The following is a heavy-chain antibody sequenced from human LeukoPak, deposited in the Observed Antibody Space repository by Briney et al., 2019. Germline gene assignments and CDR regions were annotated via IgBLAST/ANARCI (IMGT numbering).Heavy chain of an antibody. CDR1: GGTFSSYA. CDR2: IIPILGIA. V-gene: IGHV1-69*04. Sequence: GASVKVSCKASGGTFSSYAISWVRQAPGQGREWMGRIIPILGIANYAQKFQGRVTITADKSTSTAYMELSSLRSEDTAVYYCARADSGSYLGAFDIWGQGTMVTVSS. J-gene: IGHJ3*02. CDR3: ARADSGSYLGAFDI. D-gene: IGHD1-26*01.